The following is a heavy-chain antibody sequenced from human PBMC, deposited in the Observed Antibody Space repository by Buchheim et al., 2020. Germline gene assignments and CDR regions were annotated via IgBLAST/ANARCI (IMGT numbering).Heavy chain of an antibody. CDR1: GFTFSSYS. V-gene: IGHV3-48*02. CDR3: ARDRCSSTSCYDFDYYMDV. Sequence: EVQLVESGGGLVQPGGSLRLSCAASGFTFSSYSMNWVRQAPGRGLEWVSYISSSGSTIYYADSVKGRFTISRDNAKNSLYLQMNSLRDEDTAVYYCARDRCSSTSCYDFDYYMDVWGKGTT. CDR2: ISSSGSTI. D-gene: IGHD2-2*01. J-gene: IGHJ6*03.